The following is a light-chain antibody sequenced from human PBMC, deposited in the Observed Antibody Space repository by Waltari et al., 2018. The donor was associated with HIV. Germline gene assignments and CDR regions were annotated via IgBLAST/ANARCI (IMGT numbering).Light chain of an antibody. V-gene: IGKV3-15*01. J-gene: IGKJ1*01. CDR3: QQYNNWPPWT. CDR1: QSVSSD. CDR2: NAS. Sequence: EILMTPSPATLSVRPGERVTLSCRASQSVSSDLAGYRQKPGQAPRLLIYNASTRATGLPARFSGSGSGTEFTLTISSLQSEDFAFYYCQQYNNWPPWTFGQGTKVEIK.